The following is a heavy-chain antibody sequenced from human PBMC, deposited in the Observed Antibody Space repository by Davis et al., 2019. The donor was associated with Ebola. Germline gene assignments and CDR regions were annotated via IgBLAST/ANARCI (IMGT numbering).Heavy chain of an antibody. CDR3: ARDLAVAGRNY. D-gene: IGHD6-19*01. CDR1: GFTFSNYG. V-gene: IGHV3-30*03. CDR2: LLYDGSKE. J-gene: IGHJ4*02. Sequence: GGSLRLSCAASGFTFSNYGIHWVRQAPGKGLEWVAGLLYDGSKEFYADSVKGRFTISRDNAKNSLYLQMNSLRAEDTAVYYCARDLAVAGRNYWGQGTLVTVSS.